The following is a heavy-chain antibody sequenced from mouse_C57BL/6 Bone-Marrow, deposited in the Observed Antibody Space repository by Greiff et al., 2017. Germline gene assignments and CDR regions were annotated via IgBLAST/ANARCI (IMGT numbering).Heavy chain of an antibody. CDR3: ASYYSPYQEFAY. D-gene: IGHD2-12*01. CDR2: INPNNGGT. CDR1: GYTFTDYY. Sequence: EVQLLESGPELVKPGASVKMSCKASGYTFTDYYMHWVKQSPGKSLEWIGYINPNNGGTSYNQKFKGKATLTVNKSSSTAYMQLRSLTSEDSAVYYCASYYSPYQEFAYGGQGTLVTVSA. V-gene: IGHV1-22*01. J-gene: IGHJ3*01.